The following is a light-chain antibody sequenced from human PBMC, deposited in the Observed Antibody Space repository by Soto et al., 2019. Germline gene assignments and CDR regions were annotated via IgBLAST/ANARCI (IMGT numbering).Light chain of an antibody. CDR1: SGLNVGTYR. Sequence: QSVLTQPASLSASPGASASLTCTLRSGLNVGTYRIYWYQQKPGSPPQYLLRYNSDSDKQQGSGVPSRFSGSKDASANAGILLIAGLQSEDEADYYCMIWHSTAYVFGSGTKLTVL. CDR3: MIWHSTAYV. V-gene: IGLV5-45*01. J-gene: IGLJ1*01. CDR2: YNSDSDK.